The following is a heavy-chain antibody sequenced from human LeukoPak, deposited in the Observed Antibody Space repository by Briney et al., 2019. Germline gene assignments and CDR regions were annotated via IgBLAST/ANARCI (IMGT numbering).Heavy chain of an antibody. V-gene: IGHV3-48*01. J-gene: IGHJ5*02. CDR3: ARFEYT. CDR1: GFTFSSYS. Sequence: GGSLRLSCAASGFTFSSYSMNWVRQAPGKGLEWVSYISSSSRTIYYADSVKGRFTISRDNAKNSLYLQMNSLRAEDTAVYYCARFEYTWGQGTLVTVSS. D-gene: IGHD6-6*01. CDR2: ISSSSRTI.